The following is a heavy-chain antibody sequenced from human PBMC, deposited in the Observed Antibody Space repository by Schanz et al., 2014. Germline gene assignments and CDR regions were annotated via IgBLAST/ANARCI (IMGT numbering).Heavy chain of an antibody. D-gene: IGHD3-10*01. Sequence: DVQLLESGGGLVQPGGSLRLSCAASGFTFSSYAMSWVRQAPGKGLEWVSAISGSGGSTYYADSVRGRFTMSRDNSKNTVHLQMSSLRVEDTAVYYCARGGFGEVSYFDYWGQGTLVTVSS. V-gene: IGHV3-23*01. CDR1: GFTFSSYA. J-gene: IGHJ4*02. CDR2: ISGSGGST. CDR3: ARGGFGEVSYFDY.